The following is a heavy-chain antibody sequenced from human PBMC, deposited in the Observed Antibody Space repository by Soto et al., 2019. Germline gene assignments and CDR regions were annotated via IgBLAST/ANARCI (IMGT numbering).Heavy chain of an antibody. D-gene: IGHD5-18*01. V-gene: IGHV1-69*13. Sequence: SVKVSCKAPGGTFSTYAISWVRQAPGQGLEWMGGIIPMFGTANYAQRLQDRVTITADESTNTVYMELSSLRSEDTAVYFCASGIQLWLRRINNGYSGWGQGTLVTV. J-gene: IGHJ4*02. CDR3: ASGIQLWLRRINNGYSG. CDR2: IIPMFGTA. CDR1: GGTFSTYA.